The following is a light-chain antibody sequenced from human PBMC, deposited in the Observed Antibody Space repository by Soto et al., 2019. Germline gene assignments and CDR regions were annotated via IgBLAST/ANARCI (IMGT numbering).Light chain of an antibody. Sequence: QSVLTQPPSASGSPGQSVTISCTGTSSDVGGYNYVSWYQRHPGKAPKLMIYEVSKRPSGVPDRFSGSKSGNTASLTVSGLQADDEADYYCSSYGGSNTFGVFGTGTKVTVL. CDR2: EVS. V-gene: IGLV2-8*01. CDR3: SSYGGSNTFGV. CDR1: SSDVGGYNY. J-gene: IGLJ1*01.